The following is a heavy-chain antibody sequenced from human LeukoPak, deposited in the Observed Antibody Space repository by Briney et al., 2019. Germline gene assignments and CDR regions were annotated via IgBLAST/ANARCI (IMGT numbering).Heavy chain of an antibody. CDR3: ARGASRADY. J-gene: IGHJ4*02. V-gene: IGHV3-21*01. CDR2: ISSSSSYI. CDR1: GFTFRSYN. Sequence: PGGSLRLSCAASGFTFRSYNMNWVRLAPGKRPEWVSSISSSSSYIYYADSVKGRFTISRDNAKNSLYLQMNSLRAEDTALYYCARGASRADYWGQGTLVTVSS.